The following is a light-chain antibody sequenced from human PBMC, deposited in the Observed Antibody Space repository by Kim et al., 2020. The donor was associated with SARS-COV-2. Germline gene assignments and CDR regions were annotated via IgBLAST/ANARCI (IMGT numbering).Light chain of an antibody. Sequence: EIVLTQSPATLSLSPGERATLSCRASQSVRNYLAWYQQKPGQAPRLLIYDASNRATDVPARFSGSGSGTDFTLTISSLEPEDFAVYYCQQRAIWPQVTFGGGTKLEI. CDR3: QQRAIWPQVT. CDR2: DAS. CDR1: QSVRNY. J-gene: IGKJ4*01. V-gene: IGKV3-11*01.